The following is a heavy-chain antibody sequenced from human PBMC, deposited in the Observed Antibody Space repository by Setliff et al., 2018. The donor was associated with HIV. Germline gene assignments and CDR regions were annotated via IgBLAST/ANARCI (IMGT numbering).Heavy chain of an antibody. CDR2: INHNGGT. CDR1: GGSFTSYY. J-gene: IGHJ4*02. CDR3: ARGSYRGSGFFVRYFDF. Sequence: SETLSLTCAVYGGSFTSYYWTWIRQAPGKDLEWIGEINHNGGTNYNPSLKSRVTISVDRSKNQFFLRLTSVTAADTAVYYCARGSYRGSGFFVRYFDFWGQGSLVTV. V-gene: IGHV4-34*01. D-gene: IGHD3-3*01.